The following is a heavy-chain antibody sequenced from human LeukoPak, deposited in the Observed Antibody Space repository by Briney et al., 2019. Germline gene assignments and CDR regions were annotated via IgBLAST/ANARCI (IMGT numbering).Heavy chain of an antibody. CDR1: GFTFSSCG. V-gene: IGHV3-30*18. J-gene: IGHJ4*02. D-gene: IGHD5-18*01. CDR2: ISFDGSDK. Sequence: GGSLRLSCVASGFTFSSCGMQWVRQAPGKGLEWVAVISFDGSDKYYADSVKGRFTISRDNSKNTLYLQMNSLRAEDTAVYYCAKDHLAGYTYGGYYFDYWGQGTLVTVSS. CDR3: AKDHLAGYTYGGYYFDY.